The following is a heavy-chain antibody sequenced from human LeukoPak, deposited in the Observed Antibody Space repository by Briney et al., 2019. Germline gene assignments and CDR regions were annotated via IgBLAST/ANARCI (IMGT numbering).Heavy chain of an antibody. V-gene: IGHV4-61*02. Sequence: PSQTLSLTCTVSGGSISSGSYYWRWIRQPAGKGLEWIGRIYTSGSTNYNPSLKSRVTISVDTSKNQFSLKLSSVTAADTAVYYCARGLPPDLDYWGRGTLVTVSS. CDR2: IYTSGST. CDR3: ARGLPPDLDY. CDR1: GGSISSGSYY. J-gene: IGHJ4*02.